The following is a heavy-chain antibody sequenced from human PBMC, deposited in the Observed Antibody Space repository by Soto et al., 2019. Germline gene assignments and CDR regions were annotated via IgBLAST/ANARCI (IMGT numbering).Heavy chain of an antibody. Sequence: QVQLVQSGAEVKKPGSSVKVSCKASGGTFSSYAISWVRQAPGLGLEWMGGIIPIFGTANYAQKFQGRVTITADESTSTAYMELSSLRSEDTAVYYCARGYCSGGICYEYLQHWGQGTLVTVSS. CDR1: GGTFSSYA. D-gene: IGHD2-15*01. J-gene: IGHJ1*01. CDR2: IIPIFGTA. CDR3: ARGYCSGGICYEYLQH. V-gene: IGHV1-69*12.